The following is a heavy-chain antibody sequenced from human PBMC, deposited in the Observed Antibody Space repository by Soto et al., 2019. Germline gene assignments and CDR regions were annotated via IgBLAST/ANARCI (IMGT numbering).Heavy chain of an antibody. CDR2: IYYSGST. D-gene: IGHD3-3*01. CDR1: GGSISSGDYY. V-gene: IGHV4-30-4*01. J-gene: IGHJ4*02. Sequence: QVQLQESGPGLVKPSQTLSLTCTVSGGSISSGDYYWSWIRQPPGKGLEWIGYIYYSGSTYYNPSRKSRVTVAVDTSKNQFSLKLSSVTAAYTAVYYCARGRGFLVDDYWGQGTLVTVSS. CDR3: ARGRGFLVDDY.